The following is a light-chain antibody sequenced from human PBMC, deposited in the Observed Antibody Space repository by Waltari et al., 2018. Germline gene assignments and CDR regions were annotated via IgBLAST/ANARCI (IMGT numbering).Light chain of an antibody. Sequence: QSVLTQPPSASGTPGQRVTISCSGSTSNIGGNPVQWFQQLPGTAPRLLIFNSNERPSGVPDRFSGSKSGTSASLAISGLQSEDEAEYYCAAWDDSLNGYWVFGGGTKVTVL. V-gene: IGLV1-44*01. CDR2: NSN. CDR3: AAWDDSLNGYWV. CDR1: TSNIGGNP. J-gene: IGLJ3*02.